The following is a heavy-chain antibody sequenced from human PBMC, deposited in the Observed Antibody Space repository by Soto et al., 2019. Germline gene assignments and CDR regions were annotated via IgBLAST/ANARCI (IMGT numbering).Heavy chain of an antibody. Sequence: QVQVGQSAAEVKKPGASVNVSCKTSGYTFTNYGLTWVRQAPGQGLEWMGWISPNNDKTNYAQKLQGRVTMTTDTSTNTDYMELRSLRFDDTSIYYCVRGGGSNYYGLDVWGQGTTVTVSS. D-gene: IGHD3-10*01. CDR3: VRGGGSNYYGLDV. J-gene: IGHJ6*02. V-gene: IGHV1-18*01. CDR1: GYTFTNYG. CDR2: ISPNNDKT.